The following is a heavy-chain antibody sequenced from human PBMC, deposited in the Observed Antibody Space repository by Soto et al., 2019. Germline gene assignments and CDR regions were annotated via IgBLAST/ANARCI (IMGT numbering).Heavy chain of an antibody. V-gene: IGHV4-31*03. J-gene: IGHJ5*02. CDR2: IYYSGST. D-gene: IGHD6-13*01. CDR3: ARYEAAAGYNWFDP. CDR1: GGSISSGGYY. Sequence: SETLSLTCTVSGGSISSGGYYWSWIRQHPGKGLEWIGYIYYSGSTYYNPSLKSRVTISVDTSKNQFSLKLSSVTAADTAVYYCARYEAAAGYNWFDPWGQGTLVTVSS.